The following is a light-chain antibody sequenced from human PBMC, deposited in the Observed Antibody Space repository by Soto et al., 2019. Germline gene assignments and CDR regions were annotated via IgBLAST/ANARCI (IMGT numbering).Light chain of an antibody. J-gene: IGLJ2*01. Sequence: QSALTQPASVSGSPGQSITISCTGTSSDIGGFNYVSWYQHHPGKAPKLIIYEVNNRPSGVSDRFSGSKSGNTASLTISGLQAEDEADFYCSSYTSRNTLVVFGGGTQLTVL. CDR1: SSDIGGFNY. CDR3: SSYTSRNTLVV. CDR2: EVN. V-gene: IGLV2-14*01.